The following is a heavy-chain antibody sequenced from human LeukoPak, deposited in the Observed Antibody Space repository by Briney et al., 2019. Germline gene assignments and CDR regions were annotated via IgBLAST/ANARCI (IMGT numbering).Heavy chain of an antibody. CDR1: GGSFTGYY. CDR3: ARAMSIAARLQTIFDY. Sequence: PSETLSLTCAVYGGSFTGYYWSWIRQPPGKGLEWIGEINHSGSTNYNPSLKSRVTISVDTSKNQFSLKLSSVTAADTAVYYCARAMSIAARLQTIFDYWGQGTLVTVSS. J-gene: IGHJ4*02. V-gene: IGHV4-34*01. D-gene: IGHD6-6*01. CDR2: INHSGST.